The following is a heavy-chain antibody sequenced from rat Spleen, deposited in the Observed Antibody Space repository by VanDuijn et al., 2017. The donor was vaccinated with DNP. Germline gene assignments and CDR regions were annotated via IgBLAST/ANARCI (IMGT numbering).Heavy chain of an antibody. J-gene: IGHJ4*01. CDR1: GFTFSDYY. CDR3: ARHRYYYSSYIYGHAMDA. CDR2: ISYDGGST. V-gene: IGHV5-22*01. Sequence: EVQLVESGGDLVQPGRSLKLSCAASGFTFSDYYIAWVRQAPTKGLEWVAYISYDGGSTYYGDPVKGRFTISRDNAKSTLYLQMNSLRSEDMATYYCARHRYYYSSYIYGHAMDAWGQGTSVTVSS. D-gene: IGHD1-2*01.